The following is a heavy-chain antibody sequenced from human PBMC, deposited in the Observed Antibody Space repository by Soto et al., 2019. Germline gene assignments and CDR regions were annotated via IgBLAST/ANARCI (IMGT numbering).Heavy chain of an antibody. D-gene: IGHD3-10*01. CDR2: ISNSGNT. Sequence: EVQLLESGGALVQPGGSLRLSCAASGFTFSSYAMYWVRQAPGKGLEWVSTISNSGNTYYADSVEGRFTISRDNSKNTLYLQMNSLSAEDTAVYYCAKTKFRGVVVNVWGQGTTVTVSS. J-gene: IGHJ6*02. CDR3: AKTKFRGVVVNV. V-gene: IGHV3-23*01. CDR1: GFTFSSYA.